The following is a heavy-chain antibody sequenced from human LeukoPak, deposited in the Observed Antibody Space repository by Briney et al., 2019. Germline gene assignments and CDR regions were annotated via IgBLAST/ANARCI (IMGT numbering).Heavy chain of an antibody. J-gene: IGHJ4*02. CDR1: GGSISSSSYY. Sequence: SETLSLTCTVSGGSISSSSYYWGWIRQPPGKGLEWIGSTYYSGSPYYNPSLKSRVTISVDTSKNQFSLKLSSVTAGDTTVYYCARIGSIYSSGTFADYWGQRTLVTVSS. CDR2: TYYSGSP. D-gene: IGHD5-18*01. V-gene: IGHV4-39*01. CDR3: ARIGSIYSSGTFADY.